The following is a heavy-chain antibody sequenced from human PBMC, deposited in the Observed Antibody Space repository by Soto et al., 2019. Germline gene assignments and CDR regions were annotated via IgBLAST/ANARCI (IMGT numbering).Heavy chain of an antibody. D-gene: IGHD2-2*01. V-gene: IGHV1-69*02. J-gene: IGHJ3*02. CDR2: IIPILGIA. Sequence: ASVKVSCKASGGTFSSYTISWVRQAPGQGLEWMGRIIPILGIANYAQKFQGRVTITADKSTSTAYMELSSLRSEDTAVYYCAKAGLVPAAIGAFDIWGQGTMVTVSS. CDR3: AKAGLVPAAIGAFDI. CDR1: GGTFSSYT.